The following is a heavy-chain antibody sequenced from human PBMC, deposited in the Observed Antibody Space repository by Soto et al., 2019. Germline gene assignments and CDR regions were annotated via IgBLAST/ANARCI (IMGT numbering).Heavy chain of an antibody. J-gene: IGHJ6*02. V-gene: IGHV1-69*08. CDR1: GGTFSRYS. CDR2: SIPIFGIA. CDR3: AREDRDRETGLVPAAIDGMDV. Sequence: QVQLVQSGAEVKKPGSWVKVSCEASGGTFSRYSISWVRQAPGHGLEWIGRSIPIFGIASYAQKFQGRVTITADESTRTAYMELSSLRSDDTAVYYCAREDRDRETGLVPAAIDGMDVWGQGTTVTVSS. D-gene: IGHD2-2*01.